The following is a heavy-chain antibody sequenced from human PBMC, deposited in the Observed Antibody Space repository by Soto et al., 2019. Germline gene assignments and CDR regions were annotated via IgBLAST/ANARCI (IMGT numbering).Heavy chain of an antibody. Sequence: EVQLVESGGGLAQPGRSLRLSCTASGFTFNDYAMHWVRQGPGKGLEWVAGISWNSVDIGYADSVEGRFSISRDNAKNSLYLQMNDLRPEDTALYYCSRGGSSRLPPNYWGQGTLVIVSS. V-gene: IGHV3-9*01. CDR1: GFTFNDYA. D-gene: IGHD2-2*01. CDR3: SRGGSSRLPPNY. J-gene: IGHJ4*02. CDR2: ISWNSVDI.